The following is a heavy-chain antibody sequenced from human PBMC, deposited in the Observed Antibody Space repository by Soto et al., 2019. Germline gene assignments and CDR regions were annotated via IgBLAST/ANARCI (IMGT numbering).Heavy chain of an antibody. CDR1: GGSIISSSYY. V-gene: IGHV4-39*01. J-gene: IGHJ6*02. CDR3: ARQGMEYQLLLYYYGMDV. D-gene: IGHD2-2*01. Sequence: SETLSLTCTVSGGSIISSSYYFFCMRQRPWKGLELIGSIYYSGSTYYNPSLKSRVTISVDTSKNQFSLKLSSVTAADTAVYYCARQGMEYQLLLYYYGMDVWGQGTTVTVSS. CDR2: IYYSGST.